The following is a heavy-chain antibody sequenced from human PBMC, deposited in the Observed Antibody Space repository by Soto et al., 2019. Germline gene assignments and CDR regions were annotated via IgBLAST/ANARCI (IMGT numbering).Heavy chain of an antibody. V-gene: IGHV4-4*02. CDR1: GGSISTDNW. CDR2: IYHSGST. Sequence: SETLSLTCAVSGGSISTDNWWSWVRQPPGKGLEWVGEIYHSGSTNYNPSLKSRLTISIDKSKDQFSLDVRSVTAADTAVYYCARGGRWLFDYWGQGTLVTVSS. J-gene: IGHJ4*02. D-gene: IGHD5-12*01. CDR3: ARGGRWLFDY.